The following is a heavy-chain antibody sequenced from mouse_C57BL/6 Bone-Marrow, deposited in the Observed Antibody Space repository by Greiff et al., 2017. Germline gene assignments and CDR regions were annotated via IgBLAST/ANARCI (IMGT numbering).Heavy chain of an antibody. CDR2: IDPSDSYT. V-gene: IGHV1-69*01. CDR3: ARGGPYFDY. J-gene: IGHJ2*03. CDR1: GYTFTSYW. Sequence: QVQLQQPGAELVMPGASVKLSCKASGYTFTSYWMHWVKQRPGQGLEWIGEIDPSDSYTNYNQKFKGKSTLTVDKSSSTAYMQLSSLTSEDSAVYYCARGGPYFDYGGRGTSLTVSA. D-gene: IGHD3-3*01.